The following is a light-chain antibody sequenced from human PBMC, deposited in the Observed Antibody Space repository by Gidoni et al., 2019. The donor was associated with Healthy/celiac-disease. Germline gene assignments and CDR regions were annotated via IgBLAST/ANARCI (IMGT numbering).Light chain of an antibody. Sequence: IQMTQSPSSLSASVGARVTITCRASQSISSYLNWYQQKPGKAPKLLIYAASSLQSGVPSRFSGSGSGTDFTLTISSLQPEDFANYYCQQSYSTLTFXGXTKVEIK. CDR2: AAS. V-gene: IGKV1-39*01. CDR3: QQSYSTLT. CDR1: QSISSY. J-gene: IGKJ4*01.